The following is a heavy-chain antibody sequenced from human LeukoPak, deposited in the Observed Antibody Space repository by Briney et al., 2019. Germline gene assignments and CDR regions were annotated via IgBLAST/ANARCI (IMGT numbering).Heavy chain of an antibody. V-gene: IGHV3-30*03. J-gene: IGHJ6*03. CDR2: ISYDGSNK. Sequence: GGSLRLSCAASGFTFSSYDVHWVRQAPGKGLEWVAVISYDGSNKYYADSVKGRFTISRDNSKNTLYLQMNSLRAEDTAVYYCARGGNSYGSPTPYYYYYMDVWGKGTTVTVSS. CDR1: GFTFSSYD. CDR3: ARGGNSYGSPTPYYYYYMDV. D-gene: IGHD5-18*01.